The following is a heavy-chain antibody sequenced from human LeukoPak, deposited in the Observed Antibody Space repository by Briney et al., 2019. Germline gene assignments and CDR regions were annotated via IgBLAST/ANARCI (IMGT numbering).Heavy chain of an antibody. D-gene: IGHD5-24*01. V-gene: IGHV4-39*07. CDR1: GGSISSSSYY. J-gene: IGHJ4*02. Sequence: SETLSLTCTVSGGSISSSSYYWGWIRQPPGKGLEWIGSIYYSGSSYYNPSLRSRVTISVDTSKNHFSLKLSSVTAADTAVYYCARNRDGYNSFDYWGQGTLVTVSS. CDR3: ARNRDGYNSFDY. CDR2: IYYSGSS.